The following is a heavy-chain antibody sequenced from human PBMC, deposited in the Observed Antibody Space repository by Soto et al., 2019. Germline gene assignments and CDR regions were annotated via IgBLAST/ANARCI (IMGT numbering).Heavy chain of an antibody. D-gene: IGHD5-12*01. Sequence: QVQLVQSGAEVKKPGSSVKVSCKASGGTFSTSTFTWVRQAPGQGLEWMGRTIPLLNVADYAQHFQGRLTVTANKSMSTTYMELTSLTSKDTAVYYCARDSPIGSTFSGYDAIDSWGQGTLVTVSS. CDR1: GGTFSTST. J-gene: IGHJ4*02. CDR3: ARDSPIGSTFSGYDAIDS. V-gene: IGHV1-69*08. CDR2: TIPLLNVA.